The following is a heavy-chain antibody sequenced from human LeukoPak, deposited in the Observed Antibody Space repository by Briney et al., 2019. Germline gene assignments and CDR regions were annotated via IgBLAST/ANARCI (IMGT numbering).Heavy chain of an antibody. V-gene: IGHV3-48*03. CDR3: ARDCSYYFDY. Sequence: PGGSLRLSCAASGFTFSSFEMNWVRQAPGKGLEWISYISSSGSTLYYADSVKGRFTISRDNAKNSLYLQMNSLRAEDTAVYYCARDCSYYFDYWGQGTLVTVSS. CDR1: GFTFSSFE. J-gene: IGHJ4*02. D-gene: IGHD2-15*01. CDR2: ISSSGSTL.